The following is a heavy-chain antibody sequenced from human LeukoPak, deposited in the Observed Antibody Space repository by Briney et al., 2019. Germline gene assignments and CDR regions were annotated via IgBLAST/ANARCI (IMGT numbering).Heavy chain of an antibody. CDR2: ISYDGSNK. J-gene: IGHJ4*02. D-gene: IGHD6-19*01. CDR3: ARAKLDFVAVAPFDY. CDR1: GFTFSSYG. Sequence: PGGSLRLSCAASGFTFSSYGMHGVRQAPGKGLEWVAVISYDGSNKYYADSVKGRFTISRDDSKNTLYLQMNSLRAEDTAVYYCARAKLDFVAVAPFDYWGQGTLVTVSS. V-gene: IGHV3-30*03.